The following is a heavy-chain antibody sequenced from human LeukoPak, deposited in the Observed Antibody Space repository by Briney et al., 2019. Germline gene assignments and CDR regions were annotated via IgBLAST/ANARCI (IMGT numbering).Heavy chain of an antibody. J-gene: IGHJ4*02. CDR2: VYHSGST. V-gene: IGHV4-38-2*01. D-gene: IGHD2-2*01. CDR1: GYSISSGYY. Sequence: SETLSLTCAVSGYSISSGYYWGWIRQPPGKGLEWIGSVYHSGSTYYNPSFKSRVTISVDTSKNQFSLKLSSVTAADTAVYYCARAGRDIIVVPAAIEFDYWGQGTLVTVSS. CDR3: ARAGRDIIVVPAAIEFDY.